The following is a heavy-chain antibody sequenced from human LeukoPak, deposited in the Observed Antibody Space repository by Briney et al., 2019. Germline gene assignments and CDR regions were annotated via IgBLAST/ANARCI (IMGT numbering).Heavy chain of an antibody. CDR1: GFTFSSYE. D-gene: IGHD4/OR15-4a*01. J-gene: IGHJ4*02. Sequence: GGSLRLSCAASGFTFSSYEMNWVRQAPGKGLEWVSYISSSGSAIYYADSVKGRFTISRDNAKNSLYLQVSSLRAEDTAVYYCARGVLSCCFNYWGQGTLVTVSS. CDR3: ARGVLSCCFNY. V-gene: IGHV3-48*03. CDR2: ISSSGSAI.